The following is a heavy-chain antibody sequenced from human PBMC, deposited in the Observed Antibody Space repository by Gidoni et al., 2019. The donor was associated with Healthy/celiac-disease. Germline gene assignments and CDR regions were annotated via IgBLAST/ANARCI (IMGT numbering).Heavy chain of an antibody. CDR3: ASIAARPGTLRCDGMDV. V-gene: IGHV1-69*01. CDR2: IIPIFGTA. Sequence: QVPLVQSGAEVKKPVSSVKVSCKASGGPFSSYAISWGRQAPGQGLEWMGGIIPIFGTANYAQKFQGRVTITADESTSTAYMELSSLRSEDTAVYYCASIAARPGTLRCDGMDVWGQGTTVTVSS. J-gene: IGHJ6*02. CDR1: GGPFSSYA. D-gene: IGHD6-6*01.